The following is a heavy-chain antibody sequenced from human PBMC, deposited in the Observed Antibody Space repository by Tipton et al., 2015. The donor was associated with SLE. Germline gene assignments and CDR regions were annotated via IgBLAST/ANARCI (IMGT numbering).Heavy chain of an antibody. J-gene: IGHJ4*02. D-gene: IGHD3-9*01. CDR3: ARDTRDWFLSES. CDR1: GDSIRRSIYY. V-gene: IGHV4-39*07. Sequence: TLSLTCTVSGDSIRRSIYYWGWIRQPPGKGLEWIGNIYASGSTNYNPSLKSRLTISVDTSKNQFSLNLSSVTAADTAVYYCARDTRDWFLSESWGQGALVTVSS. CDR2: IYASGST.